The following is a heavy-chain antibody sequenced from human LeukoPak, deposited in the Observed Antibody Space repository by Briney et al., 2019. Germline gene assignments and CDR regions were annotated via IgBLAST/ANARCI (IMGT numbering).Heavy chain of an antibody. CDR3: ARDSAGYFDY. D-gene: IGHD6-19*01. Sequence: GASVKVSCKASGYTFTSYDINWVRQAAGQGLEWMGWMNPNSGNTGYAQKFQGRVTMTRDTSINTAYMELSSLRSDDTAVYYCARDSAGYFDYWGQGSLVTVSS. CDR1: GYTFTSYD. V-gene: IGHV1-8*01. J-gene: IGHJ4*02. CDR2: MNPNSGNT.